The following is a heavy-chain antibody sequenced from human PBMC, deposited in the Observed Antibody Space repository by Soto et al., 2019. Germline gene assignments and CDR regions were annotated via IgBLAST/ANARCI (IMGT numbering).Heavy chain of an antibody. CDR1: GFTFSSYA. D-gene: IGHD3-22*01. CDR2: ISGSGGSK. Sequence: GGSLRLSCAASGFTFSSYAMSWVRQAPGKGLEWVSAISGSGGSKYYADSVKGRFTITRANSKNTLYLQMNSLRAEDTAVYYCAKDGDYYDSSGPFDYWGQGTLVTVSS. J-gene: IGHJ4*02. CDR3: AKDGDYYDSSGPFDY. V-gene: IGHV3-23*01.